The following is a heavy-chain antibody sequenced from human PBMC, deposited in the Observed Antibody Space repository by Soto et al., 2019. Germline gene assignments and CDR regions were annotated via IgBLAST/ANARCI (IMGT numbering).Heavy chain of an antibody. CDR3: ARGYSLHDQRYGMDV. Sequence: QVHLVQSGAEVKKPGASVKVSCEASGYTFTSYDINWVRQAAGQGLEWMGWMNPSSDNTAYAQKFRGRVVMTRTAAISPAYMELSSLSPEDTAVYYCARGYSLHDQRYGMDVWGQGTTVTVSS. J-gene: IGHJ6*02. V-gene: IGHV1-8*01. CDR1: GYTFTSYD. D-gene: IGHD4-4*01. CDR2: MNPSSDNT.